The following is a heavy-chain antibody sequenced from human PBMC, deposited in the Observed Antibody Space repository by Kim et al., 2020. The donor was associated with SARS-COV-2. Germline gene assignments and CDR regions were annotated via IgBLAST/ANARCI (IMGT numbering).Heavy chain of an antibody. Sequence: SETLSLTCAVYGGSFSGYYWSWIRQPPGKGLEWIGEINHSGSTNYNPSLKSRVTISVDTSKNQFSLKLSSVTAADTAVYYCARSLGDRGYSYGYVFDYWGQGTLVTVSS. V-gene: IGHV4-34*01. J-gene: IGHJ4*02. D-gene: IGHD5-18*01. CDR2: INHSGST. CDR3: ARSLGDRGYSYGYVFDY. CDR1: GGSFSGYY.